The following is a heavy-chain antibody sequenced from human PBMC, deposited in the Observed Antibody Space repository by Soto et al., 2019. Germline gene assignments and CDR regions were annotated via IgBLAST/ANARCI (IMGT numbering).Heavy chain of an antibody. CDR3: AKGFERILPQLPQVDY. J-gene: IGHJ4*02. Sequence: GGSLRLSCAASGFTFSSYAMSWVRQAPGKGLEWVSAISGSGGSTYYADSVKGRFTISRDNSKNTLYLQMNSLRAEDTAIYYCAKGFERILPQLPQVDYWGQGTLVTVSS. CDR2: ISGSGGST. V-gene: IGHV3-23*01. CDR1: GFTFSSYA. D-gene: IGHD1-1*01.